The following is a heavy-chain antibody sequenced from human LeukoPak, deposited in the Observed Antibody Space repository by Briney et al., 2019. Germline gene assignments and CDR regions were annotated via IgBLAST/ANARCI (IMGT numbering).Heavy chain of an antibody. V-gene: IGHV3-7*01. D-gene: IGHD1-26*01. CDR1: GFTFSSYW. Sequence: GGSLRLSCAASGFTFSSYWMSWVRQGPGQGLQRVANIKQDGSEKYYADSVKGRFTISRDNAKRSLYLQMNSLRAEDAAVYYCARDGELGSPADAFDIWGQGTMVTVSS. CDR3: ARDGELGSPADAFDI. J-gene: IGHJ3*02. CDR2: IKQDGSEK.